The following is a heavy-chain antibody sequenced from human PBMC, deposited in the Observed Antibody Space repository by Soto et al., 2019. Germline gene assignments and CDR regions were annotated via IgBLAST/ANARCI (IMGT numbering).Heavy chain of an antibody. D-gene: IGHD2-2*01. J-gene: IGHJ6*03. V-gene: IGHV1-18*01. CDR2: ISAYNGNT. Sequence: ASVKVSCKASGYTFTSYGISWVRQAPGQGLEWMGWISAYNGNTNYAQKLQGRVTMTTDTSTSTAYMELRSLRSDDTAVYYCARDSPVVVPARNYYYYYMDVWGKGTTVTVSS. CDR3: ARDSPVVVPARNYYYYYMDV. CDR1: GYTFTSYG.